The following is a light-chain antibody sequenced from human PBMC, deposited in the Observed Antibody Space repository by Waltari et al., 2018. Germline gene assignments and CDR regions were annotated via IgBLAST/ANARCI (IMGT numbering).Light chain of an antibody. CDR1: QSISSY. Sequence: DIQMTQSPSSLSASVGDSVTITCRASQSISSYLNWYQQKPGKAPKLLIYAASSLQSGVPSRFSGSGSGTDFTLTISSLQPEDFATYYCQQSYSLLTFGGGTKVEIK. CDR2: AAS. CDR3: QQSYSLLT. V-gene: IGKV1-39*01. J-gene: IGKJ4*01.